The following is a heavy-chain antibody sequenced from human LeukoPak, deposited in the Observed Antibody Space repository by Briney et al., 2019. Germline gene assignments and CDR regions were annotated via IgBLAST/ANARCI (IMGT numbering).Heavy chain of an antibody. CDR2: IYYSGNT. Sequence: PSETLSLTCTVSGGSISRSSYYWGWIRQPPGKGLEWIGSIYYSGNTYYNASLKSRVTISGDTSKNQFSLKLISVTAADTAVYYWATPGLARAYWGQGTLVTVSS. V-gene: IGHV4-39*01. CDR1: GGSISRSSYY. J-gene: IGHJ4*02. CDR3: ATPGLARAY.